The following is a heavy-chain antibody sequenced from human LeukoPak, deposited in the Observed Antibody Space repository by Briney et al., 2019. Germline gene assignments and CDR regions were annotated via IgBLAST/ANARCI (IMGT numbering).Heavy chain of an antibody. CDR2: IYYSGST. Sequence: ETSETLSLTCTVSGGSISSSSYYWGWIRQPPGKGLEWIGSIYYSGSTYYNPSLKSRVTISVDTSKNQFSLKLSSVTAADTAVYYCARDRNTPVTSDYWGQGTLVTVSS. CDR1: GGSISSSSYY. CDR3: ARDRNTPVTSDY. D-gene: IGHD3-16*01. J-gene: IGHJ4*02. V-gene: IGHV4-39*07.